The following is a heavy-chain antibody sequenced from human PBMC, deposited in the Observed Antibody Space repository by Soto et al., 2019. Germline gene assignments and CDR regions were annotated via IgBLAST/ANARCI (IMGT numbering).Heavy chain of an antibody. J-gene: IGHJ6*03. V-gene: IGHV1-2*04. CDR3: ARESGGATATLDYYYFYMYV. CDR1: GDSFNDYY. CDR2: INPNSGVT. Sequence: ASVKVSCKSSGDSFNDYYLHWVRQAPGQGLEWMGWINPNSGVTKYAQKFQGWVTMTRDTSIRTVYMELSRLRSDDTAVYYCARESGGATATLDYYYFYMYVWGKGTTVTVSS. D-gene: IGHD5-12*01.